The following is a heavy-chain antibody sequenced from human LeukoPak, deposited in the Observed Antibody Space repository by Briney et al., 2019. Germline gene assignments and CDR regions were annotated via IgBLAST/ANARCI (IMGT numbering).Heavy chain of an antibody. CDR2: MRSDGSTK. V-gene: IGHV3-30*02. J-gene: IGHJ4*02. CDR3: AKGYDSSGYYLDY. CDR1: GFSFSSYG. Sequence: GGSLRLSCAASGFSFSSYGMHWVRQAPGKGLEWVAYMRSDGSTKYYADSVKGRSTISRDNSKNTLYLQMNSLRPEDTAVYYCAKGYDSSGYYLDYWGQGTPVTVSS. D-gene: IGHD3-22*01.